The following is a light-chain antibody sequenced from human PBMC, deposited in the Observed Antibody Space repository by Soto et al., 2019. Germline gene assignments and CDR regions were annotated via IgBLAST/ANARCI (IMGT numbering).Light chain of an antibody. V-gene: IGLV2-23*02. CDR3: CSYAGSSTWV. CDR1: SSDVGGYNY. J-gene: IGLJ3*02. CDR2: EVS. Sequence: QSALTQPASVSGSPGQSIAISCTGTSSDVGGYNYVSWYQQHPDKAPKVMIYEVSKRPSGVSNRFSGSKSGNTASLTISGLQAEDEADYYCCSYAGSSTWVFGGGTKLTVL.